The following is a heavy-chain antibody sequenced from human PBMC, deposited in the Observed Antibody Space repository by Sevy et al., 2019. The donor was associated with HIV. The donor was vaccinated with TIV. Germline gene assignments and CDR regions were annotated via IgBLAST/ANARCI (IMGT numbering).Heavy chain of an antibody. CDR2: IYNSGSS. D-gene: IGHD3-22*01. J-gene: IGHJ5*02. CDR1: GGSTNTYF. CDR3: AIYYYDSSGPGSWFDP. Sequence: SETLSLTCTVSGGSTNTYFWTWIRQPPGKGLEWIGYIYNSGSSNYNPSFKSRVTISVDTSKNQVSLKLSSVTAADTAVYYCAIYYYDSSGPGSWFDPWGQGTLVTVSS. V-gene: IGHV4-59*01.